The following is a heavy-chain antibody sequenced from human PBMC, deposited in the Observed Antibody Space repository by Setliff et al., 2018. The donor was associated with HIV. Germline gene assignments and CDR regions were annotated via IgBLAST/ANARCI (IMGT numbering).Heavy chain of an antibody. Sequence: GGSLRLSCAASGFTFSSYSMNWVRQAPGKGLEWVSYISSSSSTRYYAGSVKGRFTISRENAKNSLYLQMNSLRAEDTAVYYCARDSRARGIEYGMDVWGQGTTVTVSS. V-gene: IGHV3-48*04. D-gene: IGHD3-16*01. CDR1: GFTFSSYS. CDR3: ARDSRARGIEYGMDV. J-gene: IGHJ6*02. CDR2: ISSSSSTR.